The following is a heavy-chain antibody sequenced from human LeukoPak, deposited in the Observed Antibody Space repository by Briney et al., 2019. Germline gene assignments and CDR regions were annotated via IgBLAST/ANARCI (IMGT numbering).Heavy chain of an antibody. CDR3: TREMASVVTPVSRWLDP. CDR2: LQSSGNN. Sequence: SETLSLTCDVVGGTFSDYHWSWIRQPAGGGLDWLGRLQSSGNNNYNASLKSRVSMSVDTSRNQFSLRLSSVTAADTAVYYCTREMASVVTPVSRWLDPWGQGILVTVSS. V-gene: IGHV4-4*07. CDR1: GGTFSDYH. J-gene: IGHJ5*01. D-gene: IGHD4-23*01.